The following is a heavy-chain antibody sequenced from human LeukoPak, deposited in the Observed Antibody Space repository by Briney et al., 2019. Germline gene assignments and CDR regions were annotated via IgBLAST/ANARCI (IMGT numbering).Heavy chain of an antibody. D-gene: IGHD4-17*01. CDR3: ARRATVTKAFDY. J-gene: IGHJ4*02. V-gene: IGHV4-39*01. CDR2: IYYSGTT. Sequence: PSETLSLTCTASGGSISSSTYYWGWIRQPPGKGLEWIGSIYYSGTTYYNPSLKSRVTISVDTSKNQFSLKLRSLTAADTAVYYCARRATVTKAFDYWGQGTLVTVSS. CDR1: GGSISSSTYY.